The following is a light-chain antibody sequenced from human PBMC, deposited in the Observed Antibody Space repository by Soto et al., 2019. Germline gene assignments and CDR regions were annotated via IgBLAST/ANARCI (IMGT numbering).Light chain of an antibody. CDR3: HQYDSWT. J-gene: IGKJ1*01. CDR1: QSFNSIY. CDR2: CSS. Sequence: EIVLTQSPGTLSLSPGERATLSCRASQSFNSIYLAWYHQKPGQAPRLLIYCSSSRATGIPDRFSGSGSGTDFTLTISRLEPEDFAVYYCHQYDSWTFGQGTKVDIK. V-gene: IGKV3-20*01.